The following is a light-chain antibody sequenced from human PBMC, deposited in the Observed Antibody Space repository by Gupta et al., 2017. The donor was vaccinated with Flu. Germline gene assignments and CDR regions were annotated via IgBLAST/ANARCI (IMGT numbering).Light chain of an antibody. V-gene: IGLV3-27*01. CDR3: YSAADNNQGV. CDR2: KDS. J-gene: IGLJ2*01. Sequence: GKTARITCSGDVLAKKYARWFQQKPGQAPVLVIYKDSGRPSGIPERFSGSSSGTTVTLTISVAQVEDDADYYCYSAADNNQGVFGGGTKLTVL. CDR1: VLAKKY.